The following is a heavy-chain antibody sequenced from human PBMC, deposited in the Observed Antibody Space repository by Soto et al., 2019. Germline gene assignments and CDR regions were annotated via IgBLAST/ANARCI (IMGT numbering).Heavy chain of an antibody. V-gene: IGHV4-59*01. J-gene: IGHJ6*02. CDR3: ARDLRFQGHDYADYLGYGMDV. D-gene: IGHD4-17*01. Sequence: SGTPSPTFPVSCGSNRPYYWSLVPQPPGEGLGWIGYIYYSGRTNYNPSLKSRVTISVDTSKNQFSLNLSSVTTADTAVYYCARDLRFQGHDYADYLGYGMDVWGQGTTVTVSS. CDR1: CGSNRPYY. CDR2: IYYSGRT.